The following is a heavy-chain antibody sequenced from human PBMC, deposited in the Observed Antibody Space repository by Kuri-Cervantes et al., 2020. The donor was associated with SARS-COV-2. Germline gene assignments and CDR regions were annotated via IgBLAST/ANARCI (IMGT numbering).Heavy chain of an antibody. J-gene: IGHJ4*02. Sequence: TFSSYWMSWVRQPPGKGLEWIGSIYYSGSTYYNPSLKSRVTISVDTSKNQFSLKLSSVTAADTAVYYCAGGYYYDSSGPVLRYYFDYWGQGTLVTVSS. CDR3: AGGYYYDSSGPVLRYYFDY. V-gene: IGHV4-39*01. D-gene: IGHD3-22*01. CDR1: TFSSYW. CDR2: IYYSGST.